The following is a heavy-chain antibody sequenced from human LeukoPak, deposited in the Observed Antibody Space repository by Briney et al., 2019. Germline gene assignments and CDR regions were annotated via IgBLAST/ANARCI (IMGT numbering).Heavy chain of an antibody. J-gene: IGHJ4*02. V-gene: IGHV3-53*01. D-gene: IGHD1-26*01. Sequence: GGSLRLSCAASGFTVSSNYMSWVRQAPGKGLEGVSVIYSGGSTYYADSVKGRFTISRDNSKNPLYLQMNSLRAEDTAVYYCARGVRGWELLGYFDYWGQGTLVTVSS. CDR2: IYSGGST. CDR1: GFTVSSNY. CDR3: ARGVRGWELLGYFDY.